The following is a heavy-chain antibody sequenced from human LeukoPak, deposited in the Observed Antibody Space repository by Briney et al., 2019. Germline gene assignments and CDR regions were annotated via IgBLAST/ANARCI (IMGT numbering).Heavy chain of an antibody. J-gene: IGHJ4*02. CDR1: GFTFSSYA. V-gene: IGHV3-23*01. Sequence: GGSLRLSCAASGFTFSSYAVSWVRQAPGKGLEWVSAISGSGGGTYYADSVKGRFTISRDNSKNTVYLQMNSLSTEDTAVYYCAKPTTGYSSGRYPGWPVDYWGQGTLVTVSS. CDR3: AKPTTGYSSGRYPGWPVDY. CDR2: ISGSGGGT. D-gene: IGHD6-19*01.